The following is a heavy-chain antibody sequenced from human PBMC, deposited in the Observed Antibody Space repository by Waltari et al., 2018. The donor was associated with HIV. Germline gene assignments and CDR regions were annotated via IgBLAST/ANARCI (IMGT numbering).Heavy chain of an antibody. J-gene: IGHJ3*02. D-gene: IGHD5-18*01. CDR2: IYYSGST. Sequence: QVQLQESGPGLVKPSETLSLTCTVSGGSISSYYWRWIRQPPGKGLEWIGYIYYSGSTNYNPSLKSRVTRSVDTSKNQFSLKLSSVTAADTAVYYCARGGGRATVNPADAFDIWGQGTMVTVSS. V-gene: IGHV4-59*01. CDR1: GGSISSYY. CDR3: ARGGGRATVNPADAFDI.